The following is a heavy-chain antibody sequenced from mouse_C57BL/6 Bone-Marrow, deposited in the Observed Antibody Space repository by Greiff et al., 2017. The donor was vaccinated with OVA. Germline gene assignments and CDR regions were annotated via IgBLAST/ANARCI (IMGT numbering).Heavy chain of an antibody. CDR1: GYAFSSYW. Sequence: VQLQQSGAELVKPGASVKISCKASGYAFSSYWMNWVKQRPGKGLEWIGQIYPGDGDTNSNGKFKGKATLTADTSSSTAYMQLSSLTSEDSAVYFCARLSWDYFDYWGQGTTLTVSS. V-gene: IGHV1-80*01. J-gene: IGHJ2*01. D-gene: IGHD1-1*01. CDR3: ARLSWDYFDY. CDR2: IYPGDGDT.